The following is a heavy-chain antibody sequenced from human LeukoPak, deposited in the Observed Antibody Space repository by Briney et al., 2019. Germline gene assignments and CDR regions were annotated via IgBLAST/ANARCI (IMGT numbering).Heavy chain of an antibody. CDR3: ARVPYSISSMDY. CDR1: GYTFSNYW. D-gene: IGHD6-6*01. J-gene: IGHJ4*02. V-gene: IGHV5-51*01. CDR2: IFPGDSDT. Sequence: GEPLKISCKSSGYTFSNYWIGWVRRLPGKGLVWMGVIFPGDSDTRYSPSFEGQVSISADKSISTAYLQWSSLKASDTAMYYCARVPYSISSMDYWGQGTLVTVSS.